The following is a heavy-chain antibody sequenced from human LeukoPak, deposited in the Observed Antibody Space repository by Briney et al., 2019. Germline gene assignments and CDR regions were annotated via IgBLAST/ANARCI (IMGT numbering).Heavy chain of an antibody. J-gene: IGHJ4*02. CDR1: GGSISSYY. D-gene: IGHD6-13*01. CDR3: AQIAAAGTMGY. V-gene: IGHV4-59*08. CDR2: IYYSGST. Sequence: PSETLSLTCTVSGGSISSYYWSWIRQPPGKGLEWIGYIYYSGSTNYNPSLKSRVTISVDTSKNQFSLKLSSATAADTAVYYCAQIAAAGTMGYWGQGTLVTVSS.